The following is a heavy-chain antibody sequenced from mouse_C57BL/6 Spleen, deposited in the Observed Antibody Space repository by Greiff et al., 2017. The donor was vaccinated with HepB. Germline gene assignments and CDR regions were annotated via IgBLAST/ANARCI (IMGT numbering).Heavy chain of an antibody. Sequence: LVESGPELVKPGASVKISCKASGYAFSSSWMNWVKQRPGKGLEWIGRIYPGDGDTNYNGKFKGKATLTADKSSSTAYMQLSSLTSEESAVYFCARGYYEGFAYWGQGTLVTVSA. CDR1: GYAFSSSW. D-gene: IGHD2-3*01. J-gene: IGHJ3*01. V-gene: IGHV1-82*01. CDR2: IYPGDGDT. CDR3: ARGYYEGFAY.